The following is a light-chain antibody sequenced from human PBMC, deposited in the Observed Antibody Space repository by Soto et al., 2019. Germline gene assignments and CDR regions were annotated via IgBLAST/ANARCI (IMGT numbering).Light chain of an antibody. J-gene: IGKJ5*01. CDR3: QVRTNWSIA. CDR1: QGVSSY. Sequence: EFVVTQSPFTLSLSPGERATLSCRASQGVSSYLAWYQQKPGQAPRLLIYDASNRATGIPARFSGTGSGTDFTLTINNLEPEDFAVYYCQVRTNWSIAFARGTRLEIK. CDR2: DAS. V-gene: IGKV3-11*01.